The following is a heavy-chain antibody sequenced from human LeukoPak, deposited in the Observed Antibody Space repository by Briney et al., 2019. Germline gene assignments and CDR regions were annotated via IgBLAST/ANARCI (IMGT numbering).Heavy chain of an antibody. Sequence: GGSLRLSCAASGFTFSDFGMHWVRQAPGKGLEWVTTISYDGSKKYYVDSVKGRFTISRDNSKNTLYLQMNSLRAEDTAVYYCAKDRPRLRGYSYGDFDYWGQGTLVTVSS. CDR2: ISYDGSKK. CDR1: GFTFSDFG. D-gene: IGHD5-18*01. J-gene: IGHJ4*02. CDR3: AKDRPRLRGYSYGDFDY. V-gene: IGHV3-30*18.